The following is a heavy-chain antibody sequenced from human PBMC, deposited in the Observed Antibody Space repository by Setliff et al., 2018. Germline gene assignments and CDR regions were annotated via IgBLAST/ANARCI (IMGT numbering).Heavy chain of an antibody. J-gene: IGHJ4*02. CDR2: IYRTGTT. D-gene: IGHD3-3*01. V-gene: IGHV4-38-2*01. Sequence: SETLSLTCGVSGYSISSGYYWGWIRQPPGKGLEWIGSIYRTGTTHYNPSLKSRVTMSVDTSKNQFSLKLSSVTAADTAVYYCARRETYYNFWSGYYAYWGQGTLVTAPQ. CDR1: GYSISSGYY. CDR3: ARRETYYNFWSGYYAY.